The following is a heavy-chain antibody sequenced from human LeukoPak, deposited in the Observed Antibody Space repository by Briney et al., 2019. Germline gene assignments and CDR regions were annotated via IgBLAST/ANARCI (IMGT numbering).Heavy chain of an antibody. CDR1: GGSISSSTYY. D-gene: IGHD3-22*01. Sequence: ETLSLTCTVSGGSISSSTYYWGWIRQPPGKGLEWVSAISGSGGSTYYADSVKGRFTISRDNSKNTLYLQMNSLRAEDTAVYHCAKEPYYYDSSGYLYYFDYWGQGTLVTVSS. CDR2: ISGSGGST. V-gene: IGHV3-23*01. CDR3: AKEPYYYDSSGYLYYFDY. J-gene: IGHJ4*02.